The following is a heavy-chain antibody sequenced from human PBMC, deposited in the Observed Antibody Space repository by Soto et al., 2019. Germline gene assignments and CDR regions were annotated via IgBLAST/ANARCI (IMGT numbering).Heavy chain of an antibody. CDR3: ARGRDGDY. V-gene: IGHV1-18*01. D-gene: IGHD6-6*01. CDR1: AYAFTTYG. J-gene: IGHJ4*02. CDR2: ISAHNGNT. Sequence: QVHLVQFGAEVKKPGASVKVSCQGSAYAFTTYGITWVRQAPGQGLEWMGWISAHNGNTNYAQKLQGRVTVTRDTSTSTAYMELRSLRDDDTAVYYWARGRDGDYWGQGALVTLSS.